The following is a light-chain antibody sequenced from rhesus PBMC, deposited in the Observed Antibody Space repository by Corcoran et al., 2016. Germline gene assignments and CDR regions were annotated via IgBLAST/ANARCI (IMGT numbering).Light chain of an antibody. J-gene: IGKJ3*01. CDR3: QQYSNWPLT. CDR2: GAS. V-gene: IGKV3-42*03. Sequence: EIVLTQSPATLSLSPGERATLSCRASQSVSSSLAWYQQKPGQVPRLLIYGASSRPTGIPARFMGSGSGTDFHLTISSREPEDFAVYYCQQYSNWPLTFGPGTKLDIK. CDR1: QSVSSS.